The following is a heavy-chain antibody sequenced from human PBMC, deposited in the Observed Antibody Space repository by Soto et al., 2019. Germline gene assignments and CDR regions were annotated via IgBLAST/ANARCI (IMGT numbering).Heavy chain of an antibody. Sequence: GASVKVSCKASGYTFTSYYMHWVRQAPGQGLEWMGIINPSGGSTSYAQKFQGRVTMTRDTSTSTAYMELSSLRSEDTAVYCCGSIRYDSTTEGDYWGQGTLVTVSS. CDR2: INPSGGST. CDR3: GSIRYDSTTEGDY. CDR1: GYTFTSYY. J-gene: IGHJ4*02. D-gene: IGHD3-22*01. V-gene: IGHV1-46*01.